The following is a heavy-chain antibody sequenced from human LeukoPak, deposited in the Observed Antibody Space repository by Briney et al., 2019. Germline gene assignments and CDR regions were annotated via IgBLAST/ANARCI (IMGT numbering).Heavy chain of an antibody. D-gene: IGHD1-26*01. J-gene: IGHJ4*02. CDR1: GGSISSSSYY. CDR3: ARVASGSYNDY. V-gene: IGHV4-39*07. CDR2: IYYSGST. Sequence: PSETLSLTCTVSGGSISSSSYYWGWIRQPPGKGLEWIGSIYYSGSTYYNPSLKSRVTTSVDTSKNQFSLKLSSVTAADTAVYYCARVASGSYNDYWGQGTLVTVSS.